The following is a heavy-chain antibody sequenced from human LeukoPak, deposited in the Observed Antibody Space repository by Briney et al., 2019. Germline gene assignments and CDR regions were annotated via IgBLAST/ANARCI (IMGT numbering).Heavy chain of an antibody. J-gene: IGHJ4*02. CDR2: IYYSGST. CDR3: AREVVAAAGTVDY. CDR1: GDSISGFY. D-gene: IGHD6-13*01. V-gene: IGHV4-59*01. Sequence: SETLSLTCTVSGDSISGFYWSWIRQPPGKGLEWIGYIYYSGSTNYNPSLKSRVTISVDTSKNQFSLKLTSVTAADTAVYYCAREVVAAAGTVDYWGQGTLVTVSS.